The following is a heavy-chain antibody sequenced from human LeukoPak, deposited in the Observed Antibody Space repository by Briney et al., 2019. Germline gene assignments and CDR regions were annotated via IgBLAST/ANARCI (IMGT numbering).Heavy chain of an antibody. Sequence: GGSLRLSCAASGFTFSSYGMHWVRQAPGKGLEWVAVISYDGSNKYYADSVKGRFTISRDNSKNTLYLQMNSLRAEDTAVYYCAKDQRDSGYDLYYFDYWGQGTLVTVSS. J-gene: IGHJ4*02. CDR2: ISYDGSNK. D-gene: IGHD5-12*01. CDR1: GFTFSSYG. CDR3: AKDQRDSGYDLYYFDY. V-gene: IGHV3-30*18.